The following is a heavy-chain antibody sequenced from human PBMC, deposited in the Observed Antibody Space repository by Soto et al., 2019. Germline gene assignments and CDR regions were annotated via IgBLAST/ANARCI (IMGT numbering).Heavy chain of an antibody. CDR2: IIPIFGTA. Sequence: QVQLVQSGAEVKKPGSSVKVSCKASGGTFSSYAISWVRQAPGQGLEWMGGIIPIFGTANYAQKFQGRVTITADESTSTAYMELSSLRSEDTAVYYCASGHTYYYDSSGYPFGMDVCGQGTTVTVSS. CDR3: ASGHTYYYDSSGYPFGMDV. CDR1: GGTFSSYA. D-gene: IGHD3-22*01. V-gene: IGHV1-69*01. J-gene: IGHJ6*02.